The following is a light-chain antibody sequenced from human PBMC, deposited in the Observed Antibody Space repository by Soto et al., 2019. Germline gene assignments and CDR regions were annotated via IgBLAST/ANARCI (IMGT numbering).Light chain of an antibody. CDR1: QSISDT. CDR3: QQYNNWPWT. J-gene: IGKJ1*01. V-gene: IGKV3-15*01. CDR2: GAS. Sequence: EIVITQSPVTLSVSPGGRATLSCSASQSISDTLAWYQQKPGQAPRLLIHGASTRAPGFPARFSGSGSGTDFTLTISSLQSEDFAVYYCQQYNNWPWTFGQGTKVDIK.